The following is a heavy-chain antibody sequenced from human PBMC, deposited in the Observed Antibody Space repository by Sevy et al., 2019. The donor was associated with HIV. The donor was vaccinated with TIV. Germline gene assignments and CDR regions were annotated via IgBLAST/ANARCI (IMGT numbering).Heavy chain of an antibody. CDR3: ARDGGFSIKWYPLY. V-gene: IGHV3-30-3*01. CDR1: GFAFSSHA. J-gene: IGHJ4*01. CDR2: ISYEGSET. D-gene: IGHD3-3*02. Sequence: GGSLRLSCAASGFAFSSHAMHWVRQAPGKGPEWVATISYEGSETFYAASVEGGFTISRDNSKNMLSLQINSLRPEDTAVYYCARDGGFSIKWYPLYWGHGTLVTVSS.